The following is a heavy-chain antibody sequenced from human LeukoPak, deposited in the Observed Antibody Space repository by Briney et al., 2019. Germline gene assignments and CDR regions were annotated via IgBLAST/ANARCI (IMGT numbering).Heavy chain of an antibody. V-gene: IGHV1-18*01. CDR3: ARVAHYYGSGSYYIDDY. Sequence: ASVKVSCKASGYTFTSYGINWVRQAPGQGLEWMGWISAYNGNTNYAQKFQGRVTMTRDTSISTAYMELSRLRSDDTAVYYCARVAHYYGSGSYYIDDYWGQGTLVTVSS. J-gene: IGHJ4*02. CDR1: GYTFTSYG. CDR2: ISAYNGNT. D-gene: IGHD3-10*01.